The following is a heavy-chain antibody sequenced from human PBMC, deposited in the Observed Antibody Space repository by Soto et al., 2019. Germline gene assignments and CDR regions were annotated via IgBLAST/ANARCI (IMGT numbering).Heavy chain of an antibody. CDR2: VIPIFGTA. J-gene: IGHJ6*02. Sequence: ASVNVSCKSSGGTFSSYSISWVRQAPGQGLECMGWVIPIFGTANYAQKFQGRVTMTADESTSTAYMELSSLRSEDTAVYYCAGGGDSYDSSAYYYRAGMDVWGQGTTVTVAS. D-gene: IGHD3-22*01. CDR3: AGGGDSYDSSAYYYRAGMDV. V-gene: IGHV1-69*01. CDR1: GGTFSSYS.